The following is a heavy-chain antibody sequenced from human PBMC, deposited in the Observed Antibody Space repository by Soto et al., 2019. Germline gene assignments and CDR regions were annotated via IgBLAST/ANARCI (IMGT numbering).Heavy chain of an antibody. CDR3: ARVRGSSLVVPGASDY. CDR2: ISPYSGYT. V-gene: IGHV1-18*04. J-gene: IGHJ4*02. D-gene: IGHD2-2*01. CDR1: GYSFTTYT. Sequence: ASVKVSCKASGYSFTTYTISWVREAPGQGLQWMGWISPYSGYTTYAQNLQGRVSMTTETSTTTAYLEVRSLRSDDTAVYYCARVRGSSLVVPGASDYWGQGTLVTVSS.